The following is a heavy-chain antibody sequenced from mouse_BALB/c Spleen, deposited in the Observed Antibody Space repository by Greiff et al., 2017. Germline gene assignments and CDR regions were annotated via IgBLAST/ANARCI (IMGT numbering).Heavy chain of an antibody. J-gene: IGHJ4*01. Sequence: EVQLQESGAELVKPGASVKLSCTASGFNIKDTYMHWVKQRPEQGLEWIGRIDPANGNTKYDPKFQGKATITADTSSNTAYLQLSSLTSEDTAVYYCARDYSYARDYWGQGTSVTVSS. CDR1: GFNIKDTY. V-gene: IGHV14-3*02. CDR2: IDPANGNT. CDR3: ARDYSYARDY. D-gene: IGHD2-13*01.